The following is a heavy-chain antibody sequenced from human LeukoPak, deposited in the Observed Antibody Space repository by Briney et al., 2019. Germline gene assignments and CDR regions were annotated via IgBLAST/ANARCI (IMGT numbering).Heavy chain of an antibody. CDR1: GFTFSDYY. D-gene: IGHD3-3*01. V-gene: IGHV3-11*05. CDR3: ARDQYDTWSRRGNFDS. J-gene: IGHJ4*02. Sequence: GGSLRLSCAASGFTFSDYYMSWIRQAPGKGLEWVSYISSSSSYTNYADSVKGRFTISRDNAKNSLYLQMNSLRAEDTAVFYCARDQYDTWSRRGNFDSWGQGTLVIVSS. CDR2: ISSSSSYT.